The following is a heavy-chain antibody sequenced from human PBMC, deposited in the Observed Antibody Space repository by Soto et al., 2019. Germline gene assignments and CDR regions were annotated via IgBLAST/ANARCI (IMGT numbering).Heavy chain of an antibody. J-gene: IGHJ6*02. V-gene: IGHV4-31*03. CDR2: IYYSGST. D-gene: IGHD3-22*01. Sequence: TLSLTCTVSGGSISSGGYYWSWIRQHPGKGLEWIGYIYYSGSTYYNPSLKSRVTISVDTSKNQFSLKLSSVTAADTAAYYCAREGGYYDSSGYPPSGMDVWGQGTTVTVSS. CDR1: GGSISSGGYY. CDR3: AREGGYYDSSGYPPSGMDV.